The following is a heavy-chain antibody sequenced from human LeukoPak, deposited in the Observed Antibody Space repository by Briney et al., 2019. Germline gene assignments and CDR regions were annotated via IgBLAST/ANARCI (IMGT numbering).Heavy chain of an antibody. J-gene: IGHJ4*02. CDR2: ISYDGSNK. CDR1: GFTFSSYA. D-gene: IGHD5-18*01. CDR3: ARDGYAKFDY. Sequence: RPGGSLRLSCAASGFTFSSYAMHWVRQAPGKGLEWVAVISYDGSNKYYADSVKGRFTISRDDAKSSLYLQMNSLRDEDTAVYYCARDGYAKFDYWGQGSLVTVSS. V-gene: IGHV3-30-3*01.